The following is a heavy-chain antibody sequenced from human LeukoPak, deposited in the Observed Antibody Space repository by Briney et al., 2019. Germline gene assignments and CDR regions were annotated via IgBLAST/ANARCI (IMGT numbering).Heavy chain of an antibody. CDR3: ARDYYYDSSGYYSP. J-gene: IGHJ5*02. V-gene: IGHV3-21*01. CDR1: GFTLSTYS. Sequence: PGGSLRLSCAASGFTLSTYSLNWVRQAPGKGLEWVSSISSSSLYIYYADSVKGRFTISRDNAKNSLYLQMNSLRAEDTAVYYCARDYYYDSSGYYSPWGQGTLVTVSS. D-gene: IGHD3-22*01. CDR2: ISSSSLYI.